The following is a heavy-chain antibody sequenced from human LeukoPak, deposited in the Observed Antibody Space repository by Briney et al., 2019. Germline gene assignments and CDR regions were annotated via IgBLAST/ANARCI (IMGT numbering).Heavy chain of an antibody. CDR2: ISGSGDST. V-gene: IGHV3-23*01. D-gene: IGHD3-22*01. Sequence: GGSLRLSCAASGFTFSTYAVTWVRQAPGKGLEWVSTISGSGDSTYYADSVKGRFTISRDNSKNTLYLQMNSLRAEDTAVYYCAKDPWFYDSSGYYSGWGQGTLVTVSS. CDR1: GFTFSTYA. CDR3: AKDPWFYDSSGYYSG. J-gene: IGHJ4*02.